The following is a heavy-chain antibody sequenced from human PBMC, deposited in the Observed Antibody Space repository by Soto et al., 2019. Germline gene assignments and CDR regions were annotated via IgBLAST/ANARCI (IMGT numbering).Heavy chain of an antibody. CDR2: IYSGGST. Sequence: EVQLVESGGGLVQPGGSLRLSCAASGFTVSSNYMSWVRQAPGKGLEWVSVIYSGGSTYYADSVKGRFTISRDNSKNTLYLQMNSLRADDTAVYYWASSYSSSSLDYWGQGTLVTVSS. J-gene: IGHJ4*02. CDR1: GFTVSSNY. V-gene: IGHV3-66*01. CDR3: ASSYSSSSLDY. D-gene: IGHD6-13*01.